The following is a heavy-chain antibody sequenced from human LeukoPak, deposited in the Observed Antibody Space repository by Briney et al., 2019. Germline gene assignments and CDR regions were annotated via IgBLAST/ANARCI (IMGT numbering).Heavy chain of an antibody. CDR2: IYSRGST. D-gene: IGHD2-2*01. CDR3: ARGRFCSSTICNGGDAFDI. V-gene: IGHV4-4*07. Sequence: SETLSVTWSVSGGAMSKCCWRWMRQPSRKGLEWIGRIYSRGSTNYNPSLKSRVTMSVDTSRNQFSLKLSSVTAADTAVYYCARGRFCSSTICNGGDAFDIWGQGTMVTVSS. CDR1: GGAMSKCC. J-gene: IGHJ3*02.